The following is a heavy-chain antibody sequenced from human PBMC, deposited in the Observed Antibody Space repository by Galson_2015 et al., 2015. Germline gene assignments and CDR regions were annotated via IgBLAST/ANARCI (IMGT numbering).Heavy chain of an antibody. CDR2: INAGNGNT. V-gene: IGHV1-3*01. CDR3: ARRTTVITSFDY. J-gene: IGHJ4*02. CDR1: GYTFSRYA. D-gene: IGHD4-17*01. Sequence: SVKVSCKASGYTFSRYAIHWVRQAPGQRLEWMGWINAGNGNTKYSEEFQDRLTITRDTSASTVYMELSSLRSEDTAVYYCARRTTVITSFDYWTKGTLVTVSS.